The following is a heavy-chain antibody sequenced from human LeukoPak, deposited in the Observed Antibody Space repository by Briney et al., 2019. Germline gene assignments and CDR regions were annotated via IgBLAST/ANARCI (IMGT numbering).Heavy chain of an antibody. CDR3: ARDYDSSGYYYLSWFDP. Sequence: ASVKVSCKASGYTFTSYAMHWVRQAPGQRLEWMGWINAGNGNTKYSQKFQGRVTITRDTSASTAYMELSSLRSEDTAVYYCARDYDSSGYYYLSWFDPWGQGTLVTVSS. CDR2: INAGNGNT. D-gene: IGHD3-22*01. J-gene: IGHJ5*02. CDR1: GYTFTSYA. V-gene: IGHV1-3*01.